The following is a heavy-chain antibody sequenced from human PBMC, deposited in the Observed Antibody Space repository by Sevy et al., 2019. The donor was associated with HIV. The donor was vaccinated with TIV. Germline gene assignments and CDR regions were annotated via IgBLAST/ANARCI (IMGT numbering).Heavy chain of an antibody. CDR2: IYSDGST. CDR1: GFTVSSNY. J-gene: IGHJ5*02. Sequence: GGSLRLSCAASGFTVSSNYMSWVRQAPGKGLEWVSVIYSDGSTYYADSVKGRFTISRHNSKNTLYLQMNSLRAEDMAVYYCARYSSSWYGFDPWGQGTLVTVSS. V-gene: IGHV3-53*04. CDR3: ARYSSSWYGFDP. D-gene: IGHD6-13*01.